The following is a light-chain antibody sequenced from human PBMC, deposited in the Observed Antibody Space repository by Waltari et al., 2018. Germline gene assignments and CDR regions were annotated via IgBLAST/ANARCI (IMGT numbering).Light chain of an antibody. CDR1: SGSLSTTSY. Sequence: QTVVTQEPSLSVSPGGTVTLTCTLISGSLSTTSYATWYQQTPGQAPRTRVYKGNSRSSGVPDRFSGSILGNKAGLTITGAQADDECDYYCSLYMGSGIWVFGGGTKLTVL. J-gene: IGLJ3*02. CDR3: SLYMGSGIWV. V-gene: IGLV8-61*01. CDR2: KGN.